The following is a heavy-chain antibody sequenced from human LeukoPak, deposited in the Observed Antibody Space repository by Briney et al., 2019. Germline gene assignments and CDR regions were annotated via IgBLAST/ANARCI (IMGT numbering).Heavy chain of an antibody. CDR3: ARGVEMATVVDY. CDR2: IYYGGST. J-gene: IGHJ4*02. D-gene: IGHD5-24*01. V-gene: IGHV4-59*01. Sequence: PETLSLTCTVSGGSISSTYWSWVRQTPGKGPEWMGHIYYGGSTDYNPSLKSPVNISVDTSNNQFYLKLSSVTAADTAVYYCARGVEMATVVDYWGQGTLVTVSS. CDR1: GGSISSTY.